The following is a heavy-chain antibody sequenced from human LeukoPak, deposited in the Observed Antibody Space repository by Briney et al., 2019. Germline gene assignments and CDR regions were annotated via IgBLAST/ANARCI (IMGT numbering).Heavy chain of an antibody. CDR3: ARGLGVVVRDAFDI. D-gene: IGHD3-22*01. CDR1: GWSFSDYY. Sequence: SETLSLTCAVSGWSFSDYYWTWIRQPPGKGLEWIGEINHSGSTNCNPSLKSRVTISVDTSKNQFSLELSSVTAADTAVYYCARGLGVVVRDAFDIWGQGTMVSVSS. J-gene: IGHJ3*02. V-gene: IGHV4-34*01. CDR2: INHSGST.